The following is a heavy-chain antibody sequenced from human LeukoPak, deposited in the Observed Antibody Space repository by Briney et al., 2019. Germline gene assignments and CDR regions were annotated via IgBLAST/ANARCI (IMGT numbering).Heavy chain of an antibody. CDR2: FDPEDGGT. Sequence: ASVKVSCKVSGYTLAELSMHWVRQAPGKGLEWMGGFDPEDGGTIYAQKFQGRVTMTEDTSTDTAYMELSSLRSEDTAVYYCATATHSSGWQILGHLFDYWGQGTLVTVSS. CDR1: GYTLAELS. V-gene: IGHV1-24*01. J-gene: IGHJ4*02. D-gene: IGHD6-19*01. CDR3: ATATHSSGWQILGHLFDY.